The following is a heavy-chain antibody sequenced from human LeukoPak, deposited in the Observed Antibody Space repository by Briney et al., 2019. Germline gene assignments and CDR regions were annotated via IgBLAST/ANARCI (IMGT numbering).Heavy chain of an antibody. D-gene: IGHD3-22*01. CDR1: GDSLSGISFY. CDR3: ARYYDRSGYWSTPHFDY. Sequence: SETLSLTCTVSGDSLSGISFYWSWIRQPPGKGLQYIGYIQYSRSTNYNPSLKSRVTISVDTSKNQFSLKLSSVTAADTAVYYCARYYDRSGYWSTPHFDYWGQGTLVTVSS. CDR2: IQYSRST. J-gene: IGHJ4*02. V-gene: IGHV4-61*01.